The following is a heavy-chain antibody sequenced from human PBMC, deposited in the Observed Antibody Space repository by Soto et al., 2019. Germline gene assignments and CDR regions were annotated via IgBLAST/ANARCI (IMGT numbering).Heavy chain of an antibody. J-gene: IGHJ6*02. CDR2: IIPIFGTA. CDR1: GGTFSSYA. V-gene: IGHV1-69*13. Sequence: ASVKVSCKAPGGTFSSYAISWVRQAPGQGLEWMGGIIPIFGTANYAQKFQGRVTITADESTSTAYMELSSLRSEDTAVYYCARGVRGRYGMDVWGQGTTVTVSS. CDR3: ARGVRGRYGMDV. D-gene: IGHD3-16*01.